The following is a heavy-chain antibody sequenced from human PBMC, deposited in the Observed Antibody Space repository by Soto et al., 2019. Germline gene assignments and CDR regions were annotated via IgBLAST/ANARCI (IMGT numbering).Heavy chain of an antibody. Sequence: QLQLQESGPGLVKPSETLSLTCTVSGGSISSSSYYWGWIRQPPGKGLEWIGSIYYSGSTYYNPSLKSRVTISVDTSKNQFSLKLRSVTAADTAVYYCARHNRGFGELRGVYYYYGMDVWGQGTTVTVSS. V-gene: IGHV4-39*01. CDR3: ARHNRGFGELRGVYYYYGMDV. D-gene: IGHD3-10*01. J-gene: IGHJ6*02. CDR2: IYYSGST. CDR1: GGSISSSSYY.